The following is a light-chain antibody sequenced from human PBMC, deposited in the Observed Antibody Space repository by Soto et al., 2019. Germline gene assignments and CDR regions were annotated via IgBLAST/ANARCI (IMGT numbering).Light chain of an antibody. CDR3: QQSSNSPMYT. V-gene: IGKV1-39*01. J-gene: IGKJ2*01. CDR1: QSIAYY. CDR2: AAS. Sequence: DIQMTQSPSSLSASVGDRVNITCWASQSIAYYLNWFQQKPGKAPKLLIYAASSLQSGVPSRFSGSGSGTDFTLTISSLQPEDFATYYCQQSSNSPMYTFGQGTKLYVK.